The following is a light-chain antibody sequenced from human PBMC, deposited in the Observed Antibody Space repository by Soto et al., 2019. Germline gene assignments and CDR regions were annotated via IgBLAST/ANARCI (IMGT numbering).Light chain of an antibody. Sequence: DIQMTQSPSSLSASVGDRVTITCRASQSINSYLNWYQQKPGKAPKLLIYGASSLQSGVPSRFSGSGSGTDFTLTISSLQPEDFATYYCQQSNSSPYTFGQGTQLEIK. V-gene: IGKV1-39*01. CDR3: QQSNSSPYT. J-gene: IGKJ2*01. CDR2: GAS. CDR1: QSINSY.